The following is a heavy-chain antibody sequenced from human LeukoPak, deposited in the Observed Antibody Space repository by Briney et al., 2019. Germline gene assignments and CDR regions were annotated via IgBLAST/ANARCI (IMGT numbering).Heavy chain of an antibody. CDR2: INAGNGNT. Sequence: ASVKVSCKASGYTFTSYAMHWVRQAPGQRLEWMGWINAGNGNTKYSQKFQGRVTITRDTSASTAYMDLSSLRSEDTAVYSCARDLYDSSGYPTVGAFDIWGQGTMVTVSS. D-gene: IGHD3-22*01. CDR3: ARDLYDSSGYPTVGAFDI. V-gene: IGHV1-3*01. J-gene: IGHJ3*02. CDR1: GYTFTSYA.